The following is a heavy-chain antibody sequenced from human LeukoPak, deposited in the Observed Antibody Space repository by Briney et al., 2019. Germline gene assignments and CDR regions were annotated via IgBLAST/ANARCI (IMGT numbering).Heavy chain of an antibody. D-gene: IGHD3-16*02. CDR1: GGSFSGYY. Sequence: PSETLSLTCAVYGGSFSGYYWSWIRQPPGKGLEWIGEINHSGSTNYNPSLKSRVTLSVDTSKNQFSLKLSSVTAADTAVYYCARVSGTDYVWGSYRPYYFDYWGQGTLVTVSS. J-gene: IGHJ4*02. CDR3: ARVSGTDYVWGSYRPYYFDY. CDR2: INHSGST. V-gene: IGHV4-34*01.